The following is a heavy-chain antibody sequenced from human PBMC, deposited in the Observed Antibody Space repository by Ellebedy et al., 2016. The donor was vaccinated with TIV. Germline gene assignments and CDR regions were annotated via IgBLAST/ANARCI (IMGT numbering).Heavy chain of an antibody. V-gene: IGHV3-9*02. J-gene: IGHJ3*02. D-gene: IGHD3-22*01. CDR3: AKGLSMIIVGRDAFDI. Sequence: GGSLRLSCAASGFTSDDSAMHWVRQSPGKGLEWVSGISWNGGSIAYADSVKGRFTISRDNTKNSLYLQMNSLRTEDTALYYCAKGLSMIIVGRDAFDIWGQGTMVTVSS. CDR2: ISWNGGSI. CDR1: GFTSDDSA.